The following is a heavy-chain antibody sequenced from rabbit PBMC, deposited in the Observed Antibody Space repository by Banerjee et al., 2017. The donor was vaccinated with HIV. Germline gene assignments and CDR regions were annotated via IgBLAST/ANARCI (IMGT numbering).Heavy chain of an antibody. V-gene: IGHV1S40*01. Sequence: QSLEESGGDLVKPGASLTLTCTASGFSFSSSYYMCWVRQAPGKGLEWIACITAGSSGSTYDASWAKGRFTISKTSSTTVTLQMTSLTAADTATYFCARDDTYGYAGYGSESFYFNLWGPGTLVTVS. CDR3: ARDDTYGYAGYGSESFYFNL. CDR2: ITAGSSGST. J-gene: IGHJ4*01. CDR1: GFSFSSSYY. D-gene: IGHD6-1*01.